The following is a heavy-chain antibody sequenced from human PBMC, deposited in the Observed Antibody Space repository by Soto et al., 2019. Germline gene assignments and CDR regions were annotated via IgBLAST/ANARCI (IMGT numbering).Heavy chain of an antibody. J-gene: IGHJ4*02. CDR3: ARIKEQWLVFDY. Sequence: PSESLSLTCTVSGGCISIYDWSWIRKPPGKGLEWIGYIYYSGSTNYNPSLKSRVTISVDTSKNQFSLKLSSVTAADTAVYYCARIKEQWLVFDYWGQGTLVTVSS. CDR2: IYYSGST. V-gene: IGHV4-59*01. CDR1: GGCISIYD. D-gene: IGHD6-19*01.